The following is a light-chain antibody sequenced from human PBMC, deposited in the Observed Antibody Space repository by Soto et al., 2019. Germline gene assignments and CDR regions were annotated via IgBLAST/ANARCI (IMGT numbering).Light chain of an antibody. V-gene: IGKV1-39*01. CDR3: QQAYNFPFT. CDR2: AAS. J-gene: IGKJ3*01. Sequence: DIQMTQSPSSLSASVGDRVTITCRASQSISSYLNWYQQKPGKAPKLLIYAASSLQSGVPSRFSGSGSGTDFALTITSLQAEDFATYHCQQAYNFPFTFGPGTKVDI. CDR1: QSISSY.